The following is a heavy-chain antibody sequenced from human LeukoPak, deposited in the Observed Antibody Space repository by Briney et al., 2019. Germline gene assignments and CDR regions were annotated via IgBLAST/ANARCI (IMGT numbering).Heavy chain of an antibody. D-gene: IGHD2-15*01. V-gene: IGHV3-21*01. CDR3: ARVGILNWFDP. CDR1: GFTFSSYS. CDR2: ISSSSSNI. Sequence: GGSLRLSCAASGFTFSSYSMNWVRQAPGKGLEWVSSISSSSSNINYADSVKGRFTISRDNAKNSLYLQMNSLRAEDTAVYYCARVGILNWFDPWGQGTPVAASS. J-gene: IGHJ5*02.